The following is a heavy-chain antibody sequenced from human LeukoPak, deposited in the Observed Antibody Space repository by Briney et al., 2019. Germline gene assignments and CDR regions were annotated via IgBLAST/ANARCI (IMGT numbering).Heavy chain of an antibody. CDR2: ISAYNGNT. CDR1: GYTFTNYG. V-gene: IGHV1-18*01. D-gene: IGHD3-22*01. Sequence: ASVKVSCKTSGYTFTNYGITWVRQAPGQGLEWMGWISAYNGNTNYAQKLQGRVTMTTDTSTSTAYMELRSLRSEDTAVYYCARNRRNYYDSSGYSPYYFDYWGQGTLVTVSS. J-gene: IGHJ4*02. CDR3: ARNRRNYYDSSGYSPYYFDY.